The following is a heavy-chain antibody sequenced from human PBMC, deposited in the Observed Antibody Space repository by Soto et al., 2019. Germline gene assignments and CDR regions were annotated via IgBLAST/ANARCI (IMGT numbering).Heavy chain of an antibody. CDR3: AKDYGRPGGIAARPDYFGY. J-gene: IGHJ4*02. V-gene: IGHV3-23*01. CDR1: GFTFSSYA. CDR2: ISGSGGST. Sequence: GGSLRLSCAASGFTFSSYAMSWVRQAPGKGLEWVSAISGSGGSTYYADSVKGRFTISRDNSKNTLYLQMNSLRAEDTAVYYCAKDYGRPGGIAARPDYFGYWGQGTLVTVSS. D-gene: IGHD6-6*01.